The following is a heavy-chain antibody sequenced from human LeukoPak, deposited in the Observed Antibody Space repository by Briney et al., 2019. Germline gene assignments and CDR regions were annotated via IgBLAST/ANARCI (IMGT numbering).Heavy chain of an antibody. J-gene: IGHJ3*02. Sequence: GGSLRLSCAASGFTFSIYSMNWVRQAPGKGLEWVSYISSSSGTIYYADSVKGRFTISRDTSKNTLYLQMNSLRAEDTAVYYCAKDFFRNSYGYCAFDIWGQGTMVTVSS. CDR3: AKDFFRNSYGYCAFDI. CDR2: ISSSSGTI. D-gene: IGHD5-18*01. CDR1: GFTFSIYS. V-gene: IGHV3-48*01.